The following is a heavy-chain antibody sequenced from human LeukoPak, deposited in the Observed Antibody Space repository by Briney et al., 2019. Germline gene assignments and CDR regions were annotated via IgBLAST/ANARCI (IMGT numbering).Heavy chain of an antibody. CDR3: AREVYNSISLEFDY. Sequence: SETLSLTCTVSGGSISSSSYYWGWIRQPPGKGLEWIGSIYYSGNTYSNPSLKSRVTISVDKSNNQFSLKLTSVTAADTAMYYCAREVYNSISLEFDYWGQGTLVTVSS. J-gene: IGHJ4*02. D-gene: IGHD6-13*01. CDR1: GGSISSSSYY. V-gene: IGHV4-39*07. CDR2: IYYSGNT.